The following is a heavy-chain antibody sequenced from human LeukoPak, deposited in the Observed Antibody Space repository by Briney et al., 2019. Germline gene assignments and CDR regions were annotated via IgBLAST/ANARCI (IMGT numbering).Heavy chain of an antibody. V-gene: IGHV3-23*01. CDR3: AKDKRHSSSWYFYYFQH. D-gene: IGHD6-13*01. J-gene: IGHJ1*01. Sequence: GGSLRLSCAASGFTFSSYAMSWVRQAPGKGLEWVSAISGSGGSTYYADSVKGRFTISRDNSKNTLYLQMNSLRAEDTAVYYCAKDKRHSSSWYFYYFQHWGQGTLVTVSS. CDR1: GFTFSSYA. CDR2: ISGSGGST.